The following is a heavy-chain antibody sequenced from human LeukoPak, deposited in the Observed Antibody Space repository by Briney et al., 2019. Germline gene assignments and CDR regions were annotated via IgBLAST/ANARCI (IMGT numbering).Heavy chain of an antibody. Sequence: GASVKVPCKASGGTFSSYAISWVRQAPGQGLEWMGGIIPIFGTANYAQKFQGRVTITTDESTSTAYMELSSLRSEDTAVYYCAGENYYDSSGYYPLFDYWGQGTLVTVSS. CDR1: GGTFSSYA. J-gene: IGHJ4*02. D-gene: IGHD3-22*01. CDR3: AGENYYDSSGYYPLFDY. V-gene: IGHV1-69*05. CDR2: IIPIFGTA.